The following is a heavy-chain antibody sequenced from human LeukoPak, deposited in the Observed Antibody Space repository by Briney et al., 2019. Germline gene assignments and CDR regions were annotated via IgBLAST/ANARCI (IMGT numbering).Heavy chain of an antibody. CDR3: AHRRGLGIAAAGNFDY. J-gene: IGHJ4*02. Sequence: SGPTLVKPTQTLTLTCTFSGFSLSTSGVGVGWIRQPPGKALEWLALIYWDDDKRYSPSLKSGLTITKDTSKNQVVLTMTNMDPVDTATYYCAHRRGLGIAAAGNFDYWGQGTLVTVSS. D-gene: IGHD6-13*01. CDR1: GFSLSTSGVG. V-gene: IGHV2-5*02. CDR2: IYWDDDK.